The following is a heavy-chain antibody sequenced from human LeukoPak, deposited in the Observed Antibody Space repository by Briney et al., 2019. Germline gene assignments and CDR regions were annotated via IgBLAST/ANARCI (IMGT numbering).Heavy chain of an antibody. CDR3: ARTFLEWLLYES. Sequence: PSETLSLTCTVSGGSINSSSYYWGWIRQPPGKGLEWIGSIYYSGSTYYNPSLKSRVTISVDTSKNQFSLKLSSVTAADTAVYYCARTFLEWLLYESWGQGTLVTVSS. D-gene: IGHD3-3*02. CDR2: IYYSGST. J-gene: IGHJ5*02. V-gene: IGHV4-39*01. CDR1: GGSINSSSYY.